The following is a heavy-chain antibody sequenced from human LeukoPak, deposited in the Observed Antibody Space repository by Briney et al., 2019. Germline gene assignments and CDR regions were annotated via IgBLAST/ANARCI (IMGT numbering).Heavy chain of an antibody. CDR3: ARGEGDIVVVPAAMDWFDP. J-gene: IGHJ5*02. Sequence: PSETLSLTCTVSGGSISSGGYYWSWIRQHPGTGLEWIGYIYYSGSTYYNPSLKSRVTISVDTSKNQFSLKLSSVTAADTAVYYCARGEGDIVVVPAAMDWFDPWGQGTLVTVSS. CDR2: IYYSGST. V-gene: IGHV4-31*03. CDR1: GGSISSGGYY. D-gene: IGHD2-2*01.